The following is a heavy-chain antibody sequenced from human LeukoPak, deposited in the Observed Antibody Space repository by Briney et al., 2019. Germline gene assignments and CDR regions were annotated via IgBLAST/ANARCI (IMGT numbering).Heavy chain of an antibody. CDR3: ARNLCLYYDFWSGSLACHWFDP. V-gene: IGHV4-39*07. CDR1: GGSISSSSYH. J-gene: IGHJ5*02. CDR2: LYYIGNT. D-gene: IGHD3-3*01. Sequence: SETLSLTCTVSGGSISSSSYHWGWIRQPPGRGLEWIGALYYIGNTYFNPSLKSRVTISVDTSKNQFSLKLSSVTAADTAVYYCARNLCLYYDFWSGSLACHWFDPWGQGTLVTVSS.